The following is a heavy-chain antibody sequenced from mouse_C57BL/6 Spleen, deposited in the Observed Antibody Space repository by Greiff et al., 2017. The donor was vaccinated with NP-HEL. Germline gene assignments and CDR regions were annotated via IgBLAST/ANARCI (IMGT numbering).Heavy chain of an antibody. Sequence: QVQLQQSGAELVRPGASVTLSCKASGYTFTDYEMHWVKQTPVHGLEWIGAIDPETGGTAYNQKFKGKAILTADKSSSTAYMELRSLTSEDSAVYYCTSPSYYYVFDYWGQGTTLTVSS. CDR3: TSPSYYYVFDY. V-gene: IGHV1-15*01. CDR1: GYTFTDYE. D-gene: IGHD1-1*01. CDR2: IDPETGGT. J-gene: IGHJ2*01.